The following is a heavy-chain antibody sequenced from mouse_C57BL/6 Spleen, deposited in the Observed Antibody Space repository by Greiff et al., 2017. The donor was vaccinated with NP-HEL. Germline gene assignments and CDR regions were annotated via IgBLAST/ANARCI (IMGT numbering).Heavy chain of an antibody. CDR1: GFTFSSYG. D-gene: IGHD2-3*01. CDR2: ISSGGSYT. CDR3: ARQEGLDDGYYLYYCGC. V-gene: IGHV5-6*02. Sequence: DVMLVESGGDLVKPGGSLKLSCAASGFTFSSYGMSWVRQTPDKRLEWVATISSGGSYTYYPDSVKGRFTISRDNAKNTLYLQMSSLKSEDTAMYYCARQEGLDDGYYLYYCGCWGKATTLT. J-gene: IGHJ2*01.